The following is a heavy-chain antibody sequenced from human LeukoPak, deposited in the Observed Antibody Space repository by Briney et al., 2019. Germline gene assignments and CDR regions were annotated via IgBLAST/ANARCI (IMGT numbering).Heavy chain of an antibody. J-gene: IGHJ3*02. CDR2: IYYSGST. Sequence: PSETLSLTCTVSGGSISSYYWSWIRQPPGKGLEWIGYIYYSGSTNYNPSLKSRVTISVDTSKNQFSLKLSSVTAADTAVYYCARLIGSSGWYTYKTDAFDIWGQGTMVTVSS. V-gene: IGHV4-59*08. D-gene: IGHD6-19*01. CDR3: ARLIGSSGWYTYKTDAFDI. CDR1: GGSISSYY.